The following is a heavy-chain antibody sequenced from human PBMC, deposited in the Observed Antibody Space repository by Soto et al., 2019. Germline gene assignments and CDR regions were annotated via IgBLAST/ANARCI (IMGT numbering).Heavy chain of an antibody. CDR3: ARGPSGYKVDY. Sequence: QVQLQESGPGLVKPSETLSLTCTVSGGSISNVNDCWGCIRQSPDKGLEWIGHIYDRGSTYNNPSRKSRITISVDTSKNQFSLKLSSVSVADTAGYYCARGPSGYKVDYWGQGILVTVSS. D-gene: IGHD1-1*01. V-gene: IGHV4-30-4*01. CDR2: IYDRGST. CDR1: GGSISNVNDC. J-gene: IGHJ4*02.